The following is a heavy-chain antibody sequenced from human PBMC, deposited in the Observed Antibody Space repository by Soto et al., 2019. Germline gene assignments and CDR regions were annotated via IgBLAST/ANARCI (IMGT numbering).Heavy chain of an antibody. CDR3: ARAVGFGMIYGAFYYYMDV. Sequence: SVKVSCKASGGTFSSYTISWVRQAPGQGLEWMGRIIPILGIANYAQKFQGRVTITADKSTSTAYMELSSLRSEDTAVYYCARAVGFGMIYGAFYYYMDVWGKGTTVTVSS. CDR2: IIPILGIA. V-gene: IGHV1-69*02. J-gene: IGHJ6*03. D-gene: IGHD2-8*01. CDR1: GGTFSSYT.